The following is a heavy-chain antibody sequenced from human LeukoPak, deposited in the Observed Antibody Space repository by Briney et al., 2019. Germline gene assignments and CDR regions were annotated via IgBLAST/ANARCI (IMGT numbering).Heavy chain of an antibody. V-gene: IGHV4-39*01. D-gene: IGHD2-2*01. CDR2: IYYSGST. CDR3: ARNLSSTSVDYYYYYMDV. CDR1: GGPISSSSYY. J-gene: IGHJ6*03. Sequence: PSETLSLTCTVSGGPISSSSYYWGWIRQPPGKGLEWIGSIYYSGSTYYNPSLKSRVTISVDTSKNQFSLKLSSVTAADTAVYYCARNLSSTSVDYYYYYMDVWGKGTTVTVSS.